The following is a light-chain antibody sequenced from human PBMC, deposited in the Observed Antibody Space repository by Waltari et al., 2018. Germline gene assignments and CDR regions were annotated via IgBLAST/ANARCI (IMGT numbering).Light chain of an antibody. CDR1: QSVSSN. J-gene: IGKJ4*01. CDR3: QQYNNWPPLT. Sequence: EIVMTQSPATLSVSPGERATLSGRASQSVSSNIAWYQQKPGQAPRLLIYGASTRATGIPARFSGSGSGTAFTLTISSLQSEDFAVYYCQQYNNWPPLTFGGGTKVEIK. V-gene: IGKV3-15*01. CDR2: GAS.